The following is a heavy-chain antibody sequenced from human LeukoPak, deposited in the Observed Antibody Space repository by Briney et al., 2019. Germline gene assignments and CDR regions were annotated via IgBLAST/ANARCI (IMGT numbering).Heavy chain of an antibody. J-gene: IGHJ4*02. CDR3: ARDGITMRILEY. V-gene: IGHV3-30*04. CDR1: GFTFSSYA. D-gene: IGHD3-10*01. CDR2: ISSDGSNK. Sequence: PGGSLRLSCAASGFTFSSYAMHWVRQAPGKGLEWVAVISSDGSNKYYADSMKGRFTISRDNAKNSLYLQMNSLRAEDTALYYCARDGITMRILEYWGQGTLVTVSS.